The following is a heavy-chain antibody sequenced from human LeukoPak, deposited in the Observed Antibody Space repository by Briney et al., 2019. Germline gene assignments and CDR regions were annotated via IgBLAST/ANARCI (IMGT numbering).Heavy chain of an antibody. CDR1: GGSFSGYY. CDR3: ARVVVPGWFDP. D-gene: IGHD2-15*01. J-gene: IGHJ5*02. CDR2: SGST. Sequence: SETLSLTCAVYGGSFSGYYWSWIRQSPGKGLEWIANSGSTYYNPSLKSRLTISVDTSKNQFSLKLSSVTAADTAVYYCARVVVPGWFDPWGQGNLVTVSS. V-gene: IGHV4-34*01.